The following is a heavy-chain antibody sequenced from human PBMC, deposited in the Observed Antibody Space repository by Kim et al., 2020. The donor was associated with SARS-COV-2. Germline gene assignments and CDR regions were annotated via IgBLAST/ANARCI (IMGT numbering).Heavy chain of an antibody. D-gene: IGHD6-19*01. Sequence: GGSLRLSCAASGFTFSSYSMNWVRQAPGKGLEWVSSISSSSSYIYYADSVKGRFTSSRDNAKNSLYLQMNSLRAEDTAVYYCARGLRSGWYLYGMDVWGQGTPVTVSS. CDR2: ISSSSSYI. CDR1: GFTFSSYS. J-gene: IGHJ6*02. V-gene: IGHV3-21*01. CDR3: ARGLRSGWYLYGMDV.